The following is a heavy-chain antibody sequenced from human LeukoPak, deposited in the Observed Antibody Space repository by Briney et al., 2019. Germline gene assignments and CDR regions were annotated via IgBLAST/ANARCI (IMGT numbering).Heavy chain of an antibody. CDR1: GFTFSSYA. D-gene: IGHD5-12*01. V-gene: IGHV3-30*04. J-gene: IGHJ4*02. CDR2: ISYDGSNK. Sequence: GRSLRLSCAASGFTFSSYAMHWVRQAPGKGLEWVAVISYDGSNKYYADSVKGRFTISRDNAKSSLYLQINSLRAEDTAVYYCARIPDLYGGYKSYFDYWGQGTLVTVSS. CDR3: ARIPDLYGGYKSYFDY.